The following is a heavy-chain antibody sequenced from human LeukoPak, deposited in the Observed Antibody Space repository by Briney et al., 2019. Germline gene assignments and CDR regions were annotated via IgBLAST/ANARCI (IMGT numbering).Heavy chain of an antibody. V-gene: IGHV3-30*02. CDR3: ARDTQLGNAFDI. CDR1: GFTFSSYG. D-gene: IGHD5-18*01. J-gene: IGHJ3*02. Sequence: PGGSLRLSCAASGFTFSSYGMHWVRQAPGKGLEWVAFIRYDGSNKYYADSVKGRFTISRDNAKNSLYLQMNSLRAEDTAVYYCARDTQLGNAFDIWGQGTMVTVSS. CDR2: IRYDGSNK.